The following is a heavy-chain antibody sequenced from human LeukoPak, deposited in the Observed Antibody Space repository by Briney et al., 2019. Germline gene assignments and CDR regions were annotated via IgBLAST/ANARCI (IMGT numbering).Heavy chain of an antibody. CDR1: GYSFTSYW. CDR2: IDPSDSYT. D-gene: IGHD3-22*01. V-gene: IGHV5-10-1*01. J-gene: IGHJ4*02. CDR3: ARSLFSSAYYFDS. Sequence: GESLKISCKGSGYSFTSYWIGWVRQMPGKGLEWMGRIDPSDSYTNYNPSFQGHVTISADRSISTAYLQWSSLKASDTAMYFCARSLFSSAYYFDSWGQGTLVTVSS.